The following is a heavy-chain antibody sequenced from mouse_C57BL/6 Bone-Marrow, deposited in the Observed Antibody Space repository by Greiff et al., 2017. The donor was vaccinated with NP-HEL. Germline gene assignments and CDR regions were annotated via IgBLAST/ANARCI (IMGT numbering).Heavy chain of an antibody. CDR1: GYTFTSYT. CDR3: ARSGYYPLDY. V-gene: IGHV1-4*01. J-gene: IGHJ2*01. D-gene: IGHD2-3*01. CDR2: INPSSGYT. Sequence: VQLQQSGAELARPGASVKMSCKAPGYTFTSYTMHWVKQRPGQGLEWIGYINPSSGYTKYNQKFKDKATLTADKSSSTAYMQLSSLTSEDSAVYYCARSGYYPLDYWGQGTTLTVSS.